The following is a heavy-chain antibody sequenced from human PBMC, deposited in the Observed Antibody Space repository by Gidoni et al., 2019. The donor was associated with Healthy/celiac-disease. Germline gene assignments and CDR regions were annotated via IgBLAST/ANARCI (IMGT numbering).Heavy chain of an antibody. CDR3: ARGLGYYYGSGSFGP. CDR2: INHSGST. D-gene: IGHD3-10*01. J-gene: IGHJ5*02. Sequence: QVQLQQWGAGLFKPSETLSLTCAVYGGSFSGYYWSWIRQPPGKGLEWIGEINHSGSTNYNPSLKSRVTISVDTSKNQFSLKLSSVTAADTAVYYCARGLGYYYGSGSFGPWGQGTLVTVSS. CDR1: GGSFSGYY. V-gene: IGHV4-34*01.